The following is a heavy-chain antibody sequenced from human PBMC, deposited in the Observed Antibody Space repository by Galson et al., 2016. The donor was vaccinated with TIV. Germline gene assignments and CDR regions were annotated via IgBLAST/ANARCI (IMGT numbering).Heavy chain of an antibody. CDR1: GRALSSYL. CDR2: MSLVGTT. D-gene: IGHD2-8*01. CDR3: AGDLPNVRDEYAMDV. Sequence: SETLSLTCSVSGRALSSYLWTWIRQPPGKGLEWIGHMSLVGTTNYSPSLKGRVSMSLDMSANKFSLNLNSVTPADTAVYYCAGDLPNVRDEYAMDVWGQGTTVTVVS. V-gene: IGHV4-59*01. J-gene: IGHJ6*01.